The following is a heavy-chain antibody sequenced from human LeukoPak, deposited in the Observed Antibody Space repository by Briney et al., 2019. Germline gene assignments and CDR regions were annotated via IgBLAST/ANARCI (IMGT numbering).Heavy chain of an antibody. V-gene: IGHV4-59*08. J-gene: IGHJ4*02. CDR2: IYYSGST. Sequence: SETLSLTCTVSGGSITCYHWGWIRQPPGKGLEWIGYIYYSGSTNYNPSLKSRVTTSVDTPKNQFSLKMSSVTAADTAVYYCARRLSSWYAFDYWGQGTLVTVSS. CDR3: ARRLSSWYAFDY. CDR1: GGSITCYH. D-gene: IGHD6-13*01.